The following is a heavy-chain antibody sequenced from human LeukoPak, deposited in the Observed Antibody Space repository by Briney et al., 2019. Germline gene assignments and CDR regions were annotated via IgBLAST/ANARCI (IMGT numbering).Heavy chain of an antibody. D-gene: IGHD6-13*01. V-gene: IGHV1-69*13. Sequence: ASVKVSCKASGGTFSSYAISWVRQDPGQGLEWMGGIIPIFGTANYAQKFQGRVTITADESTSTAYMELSSLRSEDTAVYYCARREVKAAPDDYYYYGMDVWGKGTTVTVSS. CDR1: GGTFSSYA. CDR2: IIPIFGTA. CDR3: ARREVKAAPDDYYYYGMDV. J-gene: IGHJ6*04.